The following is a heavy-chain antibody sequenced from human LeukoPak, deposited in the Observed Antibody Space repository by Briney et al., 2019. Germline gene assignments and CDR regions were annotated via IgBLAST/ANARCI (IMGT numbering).Heavy chain of an antibody. CDR2: ISRNGAGT. J-gene: IGHJ6*03. Sequence: GGSLRLSCAASGFSVSSNYMNWVRQAPGKGLEWVSGISRNGAGTGYADSVKGRFTISRDNAKNSLYLQLNSLRPEDMALYYCAREDRSSQGYMDVWGKGTTVTVSS. V-gene: IGHV3-20*04. D-gene: IGHD6-6*01. CDR1: GFSVSSNY. CDR3: AREDRSSQGYMDV.